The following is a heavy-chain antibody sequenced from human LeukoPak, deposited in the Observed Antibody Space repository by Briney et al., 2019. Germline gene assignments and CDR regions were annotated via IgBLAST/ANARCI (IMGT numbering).Heavy chain of an antibody. D-gene: IGHD4-23*01. Sequence: GGSLRLSCAASGFTFSSYGMHWVRQAPRKGLEWVANIKQDGSEKYYVDSVKGRFTISRDNAKNSLYVQMNSLRAEDTAVYYCARDTGGGSFDFWGQGTLVTVSS. CDR3: ARDTGGGSFDF. CDR2: IKQDGSEK. CDR1: GFTFSSYG. J-gene: IGHJ4*02. V-gene: IGHV3-7*01.